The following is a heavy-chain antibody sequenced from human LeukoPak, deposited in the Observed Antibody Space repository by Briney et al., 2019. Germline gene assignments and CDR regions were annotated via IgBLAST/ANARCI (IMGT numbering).Heavy chain of an antibody. CDR3: ARDAGQLLQRGAFDI. D-gene: IGHD2-2*01. CDR2: ISSSSYI. CDR1: GFTFSSYS. J-gene: IGHJ3*02. V-gene: IGHV3-21*01. Sequence: PGGSLRLSCAASGFTFSSYSMNWVRQAPGKGLEWVSSISSSSYIYYADSVKGRFTISRDNAKNSLYLQMNSLRAEDTAVYYCARDAGQLLQRGAFDIWGQGTMVTVSS.